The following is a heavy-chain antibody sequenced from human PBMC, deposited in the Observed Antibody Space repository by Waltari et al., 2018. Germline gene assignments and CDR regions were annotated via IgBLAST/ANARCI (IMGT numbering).Heavy chain of an antibody. Sequence: VQLVESGGGLVKPGVSLRLSCEASGFLFSDYYMRWVRQAPGKGLEWVSAISGSGGSTYYADSVKGRFTISRDNSKNTLYLQMNSLRAEDTAVYYCARGGGYGTSFDYWGQGTLVTVSS. V-gene: IGHV3-23*04. CDR2: ISGSGGST. CDR3: ARGGGYGTSFDY. CDR1: GFLFSDYY. J-gene: IGHJ4*02. D-gene: IGHD5-18*01.